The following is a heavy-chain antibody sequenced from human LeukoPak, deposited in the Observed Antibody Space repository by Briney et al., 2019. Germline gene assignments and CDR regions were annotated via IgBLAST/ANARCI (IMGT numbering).Heavy chain of an antibody. J-gene: IGHJ4*02. CDR1: GFTVSSNY. Sequence: GGSLRLSCAASGFTVSSNYMSWVRQAPGKGLEWVSVIYSGGSTYYADSVRGRFTISRDNSQNMLYLQMNSLRAEDTAIYYCAKDAMTLENRWNYRSKTDHEYWGQGTLVAVSS. D-gene: IGHD1-7*01. V-gene: IGHV3-53*01. CDR3: AKDAMTLENRWNYRSKTDHEY. CDR2: IYSGGST.